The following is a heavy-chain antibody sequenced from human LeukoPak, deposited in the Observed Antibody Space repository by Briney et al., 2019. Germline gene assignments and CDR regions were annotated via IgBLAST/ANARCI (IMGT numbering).Heavy chain of an antibody. Sequence: PGGSLRLSCAASGFTVSSNYMSWVRQAPGKGLEWVSVIYSGGSTYYADSVKGRFTFSRDNSKNTLYLQMNSLRAEDTAVYYCAREDFGRNYFDYWGQGTLVTVSS. D-gene: IGHD3-10*01. CDR3: AREDFGRNYFDY. V-gene: IGHV3-66*02. CDR1: GFTVSSNY. J-gene: IGHJ4*02. CDR2: IYSGGST.